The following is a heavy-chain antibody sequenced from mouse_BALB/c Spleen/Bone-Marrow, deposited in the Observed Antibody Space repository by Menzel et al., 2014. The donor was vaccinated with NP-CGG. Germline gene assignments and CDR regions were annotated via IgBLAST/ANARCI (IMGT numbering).Heavy chain of an antibody. D-gene: IGHD2-14*01. Sequence: VQLQQSGAELVMPGASVKMSCKASGHTFTDYWMHWVKQRPGQGLEWIGAIDNSDSYTSYNQKFKGKATLTVDESSSTAYMQLSSLTSEDSAVYYCARSDYRFDPLPYWGQGTLVTVPA. V-gene: IGHV1-69*01. J-gene: IGHJ3*01. CDR2: IDNSDSYT. CDR3: ARSDYRFDPLPY. CDR1: GHTFTDYW.